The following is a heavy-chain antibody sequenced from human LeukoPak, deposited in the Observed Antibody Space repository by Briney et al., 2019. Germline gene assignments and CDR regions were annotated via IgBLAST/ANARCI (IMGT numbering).Heavy chain of an antibody. D-gene: IGHD3-3*01. CDR1: GFTFSSYS. Sequence: GGSLRLSCAASGFTFSSYSMNWVRQAPGKGLEWVSSISSSSSYIYYADSVKGRFTISRDNAKNSLYLQMNSLRAEDTAVYYCAREDDFWSGEDRDDAFDIWGQGTMVTVSS. CDR2: ISSSSSYI. CDR3: AREDDFWSGEDRDDAFDI. J-gene: IGHJ3*02. V-gene: IGHV3-21*01.